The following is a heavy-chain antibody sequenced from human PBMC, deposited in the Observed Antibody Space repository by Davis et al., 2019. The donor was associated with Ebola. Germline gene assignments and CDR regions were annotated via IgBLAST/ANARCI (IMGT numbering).Heavy chain of an antibody. CDR3: ARDGISGFDY. CDR2: VDSDGTTA. V-gene: IGHV3-74*01. Sequence: GESLKISCAASGFAFSYNWMHWVRQAPGKGLVWVSHVDSDGTTAYYADSVKGRFTISRDNAKRTLYLQMNSLRAEDTAVYYCARDGISGFDYWGQGTLVTVSS. J-gene: IGHJ4*01. D-gene: IGHD1-14*01. CDR1: GFAFSYNW.